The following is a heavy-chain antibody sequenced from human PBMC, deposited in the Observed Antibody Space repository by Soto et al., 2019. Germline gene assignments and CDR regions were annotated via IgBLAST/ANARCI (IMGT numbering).Heavy chain of an antibody. V-gene: IGHV5-10-1*01. J-gene: IGHJ3*02. D-gene: IGHD6-13*01. CDR2: IDPSDSYT. CDR3: ARVAISGDSSYAFDI. CDR1: GYSFTSYW. Sequence: SLKISCKGSGYSFTSYWISWVRQMPGKGLEWMGRIDPSDSYTNYSPSFQGHVTISADKSISTAYLQWSSLKASDTAMYYCARVAISGDSSYAFDIWGQGTMVTVSS.